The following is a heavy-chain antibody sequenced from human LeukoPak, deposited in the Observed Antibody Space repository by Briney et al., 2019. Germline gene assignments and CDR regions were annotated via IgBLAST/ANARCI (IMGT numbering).Heavy chain of an antibody. V-gene: IGHV4-61*01. Sequence: SETLSLTCTVSGGSISSGSYYWDWIRQPPGKGLEWIGYIYYSGSTNLNPSLKSRVTISIDTSKSQFSLRLSSVTAADTAVYYCARVVDSAMVTPFDYWGQGTLVAVSS. CDR2: IYYSGST. CDR3: ARVVDSAMVTPFDY. CDR1: GGSISSGSYY. J-gene: IGHJ4*02. D-gene: IGHD5-18*01.